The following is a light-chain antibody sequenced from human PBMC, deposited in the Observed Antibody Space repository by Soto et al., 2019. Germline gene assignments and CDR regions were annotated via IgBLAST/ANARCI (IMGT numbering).Light chain of an antibody. CDR3: QKYSSVPL. CDR2: AAS. J-gene: IGKJ3*01. V-gene: IGKV1-27*01. Sequence: DIPMTQSPSSLSASVGDRVTITCRASQGISNYIAWYQQKPGKAPKLLIYAASTLQSGVPSRFSGSGSGTAFTLTINSLQPEDVATYSCQKYSSVPLFGPGTKVDIK. CDR1: QGISNY.